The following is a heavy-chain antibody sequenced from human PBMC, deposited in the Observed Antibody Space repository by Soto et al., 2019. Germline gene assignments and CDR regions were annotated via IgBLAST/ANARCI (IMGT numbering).Heavy chain of an antibody. CDR2: ISYDGSNK. V-gene: IGHV3-30-3*01. Sequence: QVQLVESGGGVVQPGRSLRLSCAASGFTFSSYAMHWVRQAPGKGLEWVAVISYDGSNKYYADSVKGRFTISRDNSKNTLYRQMNSLRAEDTAVYYCARDVSIYDSSGYFQHWGQGTLVTVSS. CDR3: ARDVSIYDSSGYFQH. J-gene: IGHJ1*01. CDR1: GFTFSSYA. D-gene: IGHD3-22*01.